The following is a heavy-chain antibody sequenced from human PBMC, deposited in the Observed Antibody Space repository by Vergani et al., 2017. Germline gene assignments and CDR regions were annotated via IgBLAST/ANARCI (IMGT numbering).Heavy chain of an antibody. Sequence: QVQLVQSGAEVKKPGASVKVSCKASGYTFTSYDINWVRQATGQGLEWMGWMNPNSGNTGYAQKFHARVTMTRNTSISTAYMELSSLRSEDTAVYYCARLLRGYSSSSYYFDYWGQGTLVTVSS. CDR2: MNPNSGNT. V-gene: IGHV1-8*01. CDR3: ARLLRGYSSSSYYFDY. J-gene: IGHJ4*02. CDR1: GYTFTSYD. D-gene: IGHD6-6*01.